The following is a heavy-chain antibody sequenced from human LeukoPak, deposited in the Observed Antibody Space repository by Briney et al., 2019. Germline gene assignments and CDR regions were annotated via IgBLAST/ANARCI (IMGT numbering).Heavy chain of an antibody. V-gene: IGHV3-7*01. CDR1: GFTFSSYW. CDR3: ARDARDYGDYEGAPFDY. CDR2: IKQDGSEK. D-gene: IGHD4-17*01. Sequence: GGSLRLSCAASGFTFSSYWMSWVRQAPGKGLEWVANIKQDGSEKYYVDSVKGRFTISRDNPKNSLYLQMNSLRAEDTAVYYCARDARDYGDYEGAPFDYWGQGTLVTVSS. J-gene: IGHJ4*02.